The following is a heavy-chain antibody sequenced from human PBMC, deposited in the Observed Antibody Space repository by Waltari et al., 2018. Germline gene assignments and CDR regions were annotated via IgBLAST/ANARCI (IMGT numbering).Heavy chain of an antibody. CDR3: ARDPNFGIAAAEYDDY. CDR2: IYYSGST. Sequence: QLQLQESGPGLVKPSETLSLTCTVSGGSIRSSCYYWVWIRQPPGKGLEWIGSIYYSGSTYYNPSLKSRVTISVDTSKNQFSLKLSSVTAADTAVYYCARDPNFGIAAAEYDDYWGQGTLVTVSS. V-gene: IGHV4-39*07. J-gene: IGHJ4*02. D-gene: IGHD6-13*01. CDR1: GGSIRSSCYY.